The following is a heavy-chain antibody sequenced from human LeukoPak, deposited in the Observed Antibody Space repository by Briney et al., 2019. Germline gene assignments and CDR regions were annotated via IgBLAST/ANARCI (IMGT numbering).Heavy chain of an antibody. CDR2: INWNGGST. V-gene: IGHV3-20*04. J-gene: IGHJ4*02. Sequence: GGSLRLSCAASGFTFDDYGMSWVRQAPGKGLEWVSGINWNGGSTGYADSVKGRFTISRDNAENSLYLQMNTLRAEDTAVYYCARGRRCLAAAGATPPAPYFDYWGQGTLVTVSS. CDR3: ARGRRCLAAAGATPPAPYFDY. CDR1: GFTFDDYG. D-gene: IGHD6-13*01.